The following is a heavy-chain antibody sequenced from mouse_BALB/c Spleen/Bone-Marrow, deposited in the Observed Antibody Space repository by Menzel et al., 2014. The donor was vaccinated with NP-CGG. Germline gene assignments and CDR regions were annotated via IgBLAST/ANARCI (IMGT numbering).Heavy chain of an antibody. CDR3: ARHGEERPVLAMDY. Sequence: EVHLVESGGGLVEPGGSLKLSCAASGSTFIAYTMSWVRQTPEKRLEWVAYINNGGGSTYYPDTVKGRFTISRDNAKNTLYLQMSSLKSEDTAMYYCARHGEERPVLAMDYWGQGTSVTVSS. D-gene: IGHD2-14*01. CDR2: INNGGGST. J-gene: IGHJ4*01. V-gene: IGHV5-12-2*01. CDR1: GSTFIAYT.